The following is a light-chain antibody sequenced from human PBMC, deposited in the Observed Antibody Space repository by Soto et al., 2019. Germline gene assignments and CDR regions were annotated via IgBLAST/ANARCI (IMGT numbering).Light chain of an antibody. Sequence: QSALTQPRSVSGSPGQSVTISCTGTSGDVGTYDYVSWYQLHPDKAPKLLIYDVTKRPSGVPDHFSGSKSGNTASLTISGLQADYEADYYCCSYAGSYTWLFGGGTKLTVL. V-gene: IGLV2-11*01. CDR1: SGDVGTYDY. J-gene: IGLJ3*02. CDR2: DVT. CDR3: CSYAGSYTWL.